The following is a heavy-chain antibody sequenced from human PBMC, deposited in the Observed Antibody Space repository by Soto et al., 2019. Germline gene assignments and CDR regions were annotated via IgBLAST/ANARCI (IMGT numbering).Heavy chain of an antibody. J-gene: IGHJ4*02. D-gene: IGHD5-18*01. V-gene: IGHV1-2*04. CDR2: INPNSGGT. CDR1: GYTFTGYY. Sequence: ASVKVSCKASGYTFTGYYMHWVRQAPGQGLESMGWINPNSGGTNYAQKFQGWVTMTSDTSISTAYMELSRLRSDDTAVYYCAKDGDTAMVIFYGGNPLAYFDYWGQGTLVTVSS. CDR3: AKDGDTAMVIFYGGNPLAYFDY.